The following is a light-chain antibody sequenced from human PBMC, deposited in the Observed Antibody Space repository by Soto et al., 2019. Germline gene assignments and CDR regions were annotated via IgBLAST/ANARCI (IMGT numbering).Light chain of an antibody. J-gene: IGKJ1*01. Sequence: DIQMTQSPSSLSASVGDRVTITCRASQGIRKDLGWYQQKPGKAPKRLIYAASGMESGVPSRFSGSGSGTEFTLTISSLQPEDFATYFCLQHNTYPPTFGQGTKVEIK. CDR2: AAS. CDR3: LQHNTYPPT. CDR1: QGIRKD. V-gene: IGKV1-17*01.